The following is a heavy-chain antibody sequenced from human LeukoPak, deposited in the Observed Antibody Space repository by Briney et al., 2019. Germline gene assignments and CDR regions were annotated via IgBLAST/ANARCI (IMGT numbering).Heavy chain of an antibody. D-gene: IGHD4-17*01. Sequence: SVKLSCKAFGATFSSCAVSWVRQAPGQGLEWMGGIIPIFDTANYARKFQGRVTITADESTSTAYMELSSLRSEDTAVYYCARDSYGDHFDYWGQGTLVTVSS. V-gene: IGHV1-69*01. CDR2: IIPIFDTA. J-gene: IGHJ4*02. CDR3: ARDSYGDHFDY. CDR1: GATFSSCA.